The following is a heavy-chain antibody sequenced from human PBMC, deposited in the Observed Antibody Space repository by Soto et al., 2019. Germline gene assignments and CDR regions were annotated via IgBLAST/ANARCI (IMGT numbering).Heavy chain of an antibody. CDR1: GFTFSDYY. J-gene: IGHJ6*02. CDR3: ARVKRAMVRGVISGGMDV. Sequence: PGGSLRLSCAASGFTFSDYYTSWIRQAPGKGLEWVSYISSSSSYTNYADSVKGRFTISRDNAKNSLYLQMNSLRAEDTAVYYCARVKRAMVRGVISGGMDVWGQGTTVTVSS. CDR2: ISSSSSYT. D-gene: IGHD3-10*01. V-gene: IGHV3-11*06.